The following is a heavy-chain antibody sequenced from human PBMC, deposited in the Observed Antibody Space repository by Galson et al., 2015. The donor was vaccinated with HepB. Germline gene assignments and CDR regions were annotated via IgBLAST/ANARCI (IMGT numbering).Heavy chain of an antibody. D-gene: IGHD5-12*01. J-gene: IGHJ4*02. CDR1: GFTFSGYW. CDR3: ARDRAYGVADY. CDR2: ISSDGSRT. Sequence: SLRLSCAASGFTFSGYWMHWVRQAPGKGLVWVSHISSDGSRTSYADSVKGRFTISRDNAKNTLYLQMNSLRAEDTAVYYCARDRAYGVADYWGQGTPVTVSS. V-gene: IGHV3-74*01.